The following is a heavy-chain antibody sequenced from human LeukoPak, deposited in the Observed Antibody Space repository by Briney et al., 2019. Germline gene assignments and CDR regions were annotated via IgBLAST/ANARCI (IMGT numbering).Heavy chain of an antibody. V-gene: IGHV3-48*01. CDR2: ISSTSSTI. Sequence: PGGSLRLSCAASGFTFSSYSMNWVRQAPGKGLEWVSYISSTSSTIYYVDSVKGRFTISRDNAKNSLYLQMNSLRAEDTAVYYCARPAYCSSASCYLHSDYWGRGTLVTVSS. CDR1: GFTFSSYS. J-gene: IGHJ4*02. D-gene: IGHD2-2*01. CDR3: ARPAYCSSASCYLHSDY.